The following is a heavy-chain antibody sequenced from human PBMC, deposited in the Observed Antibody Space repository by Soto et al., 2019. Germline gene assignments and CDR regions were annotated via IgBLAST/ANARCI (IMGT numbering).Heavy chain of an antibody. J-gene: IGHJ4*02. Sequence: ASVKVSCKASGYTFTTYDINWVRQAPGQGLEWMGWISAYNGNTNYAQNLQGRVTITRDTSASTAYMELSSLRSEDTAVYYCARGITLPTPLDYWGQGALVTVSS. D-gene: IGHD1-20*01. CDR3: ARGITLPTPLDY. CDR1: GYTFTTYD. CDR2: ISAYNGNT. V-gene: IGHV1-18*01.